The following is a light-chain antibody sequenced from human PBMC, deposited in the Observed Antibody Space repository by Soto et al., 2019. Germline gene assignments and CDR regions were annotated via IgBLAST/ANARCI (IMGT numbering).Light chain of an antibody. V-gene: IGKV3-15*01. CDR3: HQYNNWPRT. J-gene: IGKJ1*01. CDR1: QSVSSS. CDR2: GTS. Sequence: EIVMTQSPASLSVSPGERATLSCRASQSVSSSLAWYQQKPGQAPRLLLYGTSTRATGIPARFSGSGSGSEFPLTISSLQSEDFAIYYCHQYNNWPRTFGQGTKVEIK.